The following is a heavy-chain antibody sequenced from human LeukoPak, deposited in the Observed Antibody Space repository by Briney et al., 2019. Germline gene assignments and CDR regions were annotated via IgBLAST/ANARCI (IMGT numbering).Heavy chain of an antibody. V-gene: IGHV3-30-3*01. CDR3: AKVGTNFLRYHFDS. CDR1: GFTFGTYA. J-gene: IGHJ4*01. D-gene: IGHD1-1*01. CDR2: LSYDRNNE. Sequence: GTSLRLSCAASGFTFGTYAMHWVRQAPGKGLEWVAVLSYDRNNEYYADSVKGRFTISRDNSKNTLYLQMNSLSAEDTAVYYCAKVGTNFLRYHFDSGGRGTLVTVSS.